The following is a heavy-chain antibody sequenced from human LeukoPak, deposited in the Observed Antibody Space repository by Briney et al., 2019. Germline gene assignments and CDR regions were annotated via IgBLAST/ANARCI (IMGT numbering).Heavy chain of an antibody. Sequence: SETLSLTCTVSGGSFSTYYWSWIRLPPGRGLEWIGYIYYSGSTDYNPSLKSRVTMSLDTSKNQFSLKLSSMTAADTAVYYCARAVISFGAAVAKGFACWGQGTLVTVSS. J-gene: IGHJ4*02. CDR3: ARAVISFGAAVAKGFAC. V-gene: IGHV4-59*01. CDR2: IYYSGST. CDR1: GGSFSTYY. D-gene: IGHD3-16*01.